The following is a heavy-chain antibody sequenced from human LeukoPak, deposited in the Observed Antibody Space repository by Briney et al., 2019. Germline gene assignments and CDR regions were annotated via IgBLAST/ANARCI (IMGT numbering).Heavy chain of an antibody. CDR3: ARTSYQLLPYFDY. D-gene: IGHD2-2*01. V-gene: IGHV4-59*01. CDR2: IYYSGST. CDR1: GGSIGSYY. Sequence: SETLSLTCTVSGGSIGSYYWSWIRQPPGKGLEWIGYIYYSGSTNYNPSLKSRVTISVDTSKNQFSLKLSSVTAADTAVYYCARTSYQLLPYFDYWGQGTLVTVSS. J-gene: IGHJ4*02.